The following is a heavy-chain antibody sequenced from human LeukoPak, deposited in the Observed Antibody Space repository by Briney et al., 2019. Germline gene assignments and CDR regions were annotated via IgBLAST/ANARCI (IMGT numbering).Heavy chain of an antibody. D-gene: IGHD6-19*01. Sequence: SETLSLTCAVYGGSFSGYYWSWIRQPPGKGLEGSGEIKHSGSTNYNPCLKRRVTISVDTSKNQFSLKLSSVTAADTAVYYCARGRRSSRWLGWGQGTLVTVSS. J-gene: IGHJ4*02. V-gene: IGHV4-34*01. CDR2: IKHSGST. CDR1: GGSFSGYY. CDR3: ARGRRSSRWLG.